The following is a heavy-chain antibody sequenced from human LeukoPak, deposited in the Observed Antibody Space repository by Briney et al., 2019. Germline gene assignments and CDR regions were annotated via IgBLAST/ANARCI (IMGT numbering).Heavy chain of an antibody. D-gene: IGHD3-10*01. V-gene: IGHV3-74*01. CDR3: ARHITMDY. J-gene: IGHJ4*02. CDR2: INGDGSST. Sequence: GGSLRLSCVASGFNFVNYNMGWVRQAPGKGLVWVSRINGDGSSTNYADSVKGRFTISRDNAKNTLYLQMNSLRADDTAVYYCARHITMDYWGQGTLVTVSS. CDR1: GFNFVNYN.